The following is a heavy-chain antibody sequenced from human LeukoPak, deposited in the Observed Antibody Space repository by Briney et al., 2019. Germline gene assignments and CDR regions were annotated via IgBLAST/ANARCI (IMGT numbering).Heavy chain of an antibody. CDR1: GYTFTGYY. CDR2: INPNSGGT. CDR3: ARDQLLWFGESIGAFDI. J-gene: IGHJ3*02. V-gene: IGHV1-2*04. D-gene: IGHD3-10*01. Sequence: ASVKVSCKASGYTFTGYYMHWVRQAPGQGLEWMGWINPNSGGTNYAQKFQGWVTMTRDTSISTAYMELSRPRSDDTAVYYCARDQLLWFGESIGAFDIWGQGTMVTVSS.